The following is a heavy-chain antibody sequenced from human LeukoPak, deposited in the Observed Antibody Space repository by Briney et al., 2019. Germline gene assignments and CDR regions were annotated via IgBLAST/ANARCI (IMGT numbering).Heavy chain of an antibody. Sequence: KPSETLSLTGTVSGGSISSGGYYWSWIRQHPGKGLEWIGYIYYSGSTYYNPSLKSRITISVDTSKNQFSLKLSSATAADTAVYYCARGWFGELYYFDYWGQGTLVTVSS. CDR1: GGSISSGGYY. CDR3: ARGWFGELYYFDY. D-gene: IGHD3-10*01. J-gene: IGHJ4*02. V-gene: IGHV4-31*03. CDR2: IYYSGST.